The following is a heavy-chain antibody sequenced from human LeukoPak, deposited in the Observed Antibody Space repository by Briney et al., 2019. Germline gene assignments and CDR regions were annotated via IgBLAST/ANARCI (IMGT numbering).Heavy chain of an antibody. CDR1: GFTFSSYA. CDR2: ISYDGSNK. Sequence: GGSLRLSCAASGFTFSSYAMHWVRQAPGKGLEWVAVISYDGSNKNYAGSVKGRFTISRDNSKNTLYLQMNSLRAEDTAVYYCAREPASVLMVYALDYWGQGTLVTVSS. CDR3: AREPASVLMVYALDY. J-gene: IGHJ4*02. V-gene: IGHV3-30-3*01. D-gene: IGHD2-8*01.